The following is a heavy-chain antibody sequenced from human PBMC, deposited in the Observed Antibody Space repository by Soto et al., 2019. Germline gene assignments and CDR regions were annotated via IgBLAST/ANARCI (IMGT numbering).Heavy chain of an antibody. CDR3: ARVLLLWFGELSRRGGYYYYMDV. J-gene: IGHJ6*03. D-gene: IGHD3-10*01. V-gene: IGHV4-34*01. CDR2: IDDSGSS. CDR1: GGSFSGYY. Sequence: SETLSLTCAVYGGSFSGYYWSWIRQPPGKGLEWIGEIDDSGSSNYNPSLKSRVTISVDTPKNQFSLKLSSVTAADTAVYYCARVLLLWFGELSRRGGYYYYMDVWGKGTMVTVSS.